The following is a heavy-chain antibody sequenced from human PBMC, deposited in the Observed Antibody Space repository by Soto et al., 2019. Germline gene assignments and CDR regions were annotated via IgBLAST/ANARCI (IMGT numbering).Heavy chain of an antibody. CDR1: GFTFSSYA. CDR3: AKCLAARRYYYYGMDV. V-gene: IGHV3-23*01. J-gene: IGHJ6*02. D-gene: IGHD6-6*01. Sequence: PGGSLRLSCAASGFTFSSYAMSWVRQAPGKGLEWVSAISGSGGSTYYADSVKGRFTISRDNSKSTLYLQMNSLRAEDTAVYYCAKCLAARRYYYYGMDVWGQGTTVTVSS. CDR2: ISGSGGST.